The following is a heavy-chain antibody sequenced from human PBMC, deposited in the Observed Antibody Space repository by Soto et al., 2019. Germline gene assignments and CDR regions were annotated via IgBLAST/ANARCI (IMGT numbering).Heavy chain of an antibody. D-gene: IGHD4-4*01. CDR2: INTYNGKT. CDR3: ARAQTPTASDY. Sequence: QVQLVQSGAEVKKPGASVKVSCKASGYTFTNYGLTWVRQAPGQGLEWMGWINTYNGKTNSAQRLQGRVTMTTDTSTNTAYMDLRSLTSDDTAVYYCARAQTPTASDYWGQGTLVTVSS. V-gene: IGHV1-18*01. J-gene: IGHJ4*02. CDR1: GYTFTNYG.